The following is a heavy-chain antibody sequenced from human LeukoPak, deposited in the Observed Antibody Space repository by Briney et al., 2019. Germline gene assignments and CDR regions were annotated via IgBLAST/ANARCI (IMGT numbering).Heavy chain of an antibody. CDR2: INNSGSN. J-gene: IGHJ4*02. V-gene: IGHV4-34*01. CDR3: ARVYGSYSYYFDY. Sequence: SETLSLACAVYGGSFSGYYWSWIRQPPGKGREWIGEINNSGSNNYNPSLKSRVTISVDTSKSQFSLKLSSVTAADTAVYYCARVYGSYSYYFDYWGQGTPVTLSS. D-gene: IGHD1-26*01. CDR1: GGSFSGYY.